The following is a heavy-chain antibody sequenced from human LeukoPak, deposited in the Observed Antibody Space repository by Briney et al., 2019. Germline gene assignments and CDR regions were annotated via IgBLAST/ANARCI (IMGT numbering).Heavy chain of an antibody. D-gene: IGHD6-6*01. V-gene: IGHV3-21*01. CDR2: ISSSSSYI. CDR1: GLTFSSYS. J-gene: IGHJ4*02. CDR3: ASVVAARRGY. Sequence: GGSLRLSCAASGLTFSSYSMNWARQAPGKGLEWVSSISSSSSYIYYADSVKVRFTMSRDNAKNSLYLEMNSLRAEDTAVYYCASVVAARRGYWGQGTLVTVST.